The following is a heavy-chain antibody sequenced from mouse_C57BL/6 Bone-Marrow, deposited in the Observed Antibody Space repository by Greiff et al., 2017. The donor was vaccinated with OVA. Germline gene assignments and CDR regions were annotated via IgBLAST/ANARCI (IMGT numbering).Heavy chain of an antibody. V-gene: IGHV1-63*01. CDR2: IYPGGGYT. Sequence: VQLQQSGAELVRPGTSVKMSCKASGYTFTNYWIGWAKQRPGHGLEWIGDIYPGGGYTNYNEKFKGKATLTADKSSSTAYMQLSSLTSEDSAIYYCARRVGRGDAMDYWGQGTSVTVSS. D-gene: IGHD2-14*01. J-gene: IGHJ4*01. CDR1: GYTFTNYW. CDR3: ARRVGRGDAMDY.